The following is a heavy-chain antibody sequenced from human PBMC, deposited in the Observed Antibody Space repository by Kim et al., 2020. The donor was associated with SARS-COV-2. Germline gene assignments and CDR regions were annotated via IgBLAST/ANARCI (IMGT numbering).Heavy chain of an antibody. CDR3: ASPLDCSGGSCYL. CDR1: GFTFSNYG. J-gene: IGHJ4*02. Sequence: GGSLRLSCAASGFTFSNYGMHWVRQAPGKGLEWVAVIWYDGNKNYYTDSVKGRLTISRDNSKNTLYLQMNSLRAEDTAVYYCASPLDCSGGSCYLWGQGT. V-gene: IGHV3-33*01. CDR2: IWYDGNKN. D-gene: IGHD2-15*01.